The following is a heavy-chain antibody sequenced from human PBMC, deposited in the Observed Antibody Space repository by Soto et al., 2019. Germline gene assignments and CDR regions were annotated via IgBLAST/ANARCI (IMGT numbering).Heavy chain of an antibody. V-gene: IGHV4-39*01. CDR2: MSYGGSS. CDR1: GGSIISSIYY. J-gene: IGHJ3*02. CDR3: ARHARFCTSATCYSAAFDI. D-gene: IGHD2-2*02. Sequence: QLQLRESGPGLVKPSETLSLTCTVSGGSIISSIYYWAWLRQPPGKGLEWIGTMSYGGSSSYNPTRKSRVTISVDTSKDQFSLRLTSVTATDSSVYYCARHARFCTSATCYSAAFDIWGHGSMVTVSS.